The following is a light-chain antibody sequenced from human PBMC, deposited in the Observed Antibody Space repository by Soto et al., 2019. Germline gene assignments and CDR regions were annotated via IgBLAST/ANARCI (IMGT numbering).Light chain of an antibody. CDR1: QRVSSRY. CDR3: HQYGSSHT. CDR2: GAS. J-gene: IGKJ2*01. Sequence: IVLTQSPGTLSLSPGDRATLSCRASQRVSSRYLAWYQQKAGQAPRLLIYGASTRATGIPDRFSGSGSGTDFTLTISRLESEDFAFYYCHQYGSSHTFGQGTKVDIK. V-gene: IGKV3-20*01.